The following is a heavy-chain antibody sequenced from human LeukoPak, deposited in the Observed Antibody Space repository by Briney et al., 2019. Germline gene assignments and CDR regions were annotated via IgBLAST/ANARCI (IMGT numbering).Heavy chain of an antibody. V-gene: IGHV4-39*01. CDR3: ARGSTYYESSGQVPFDY. D-gene: IGHD3-22*01. CDR2: IYYSGST. J-gene: IGHJ4*02. CDR1: GGSISSSSYC. Sequence: PSETLSLTCTVSGGSISSSSYCWGWIRQPPGKGLEWIGSIYYSGSTYYNPSLKSRVTISVDTSKNQFSLKLSSVTAADTAVYYCARGSTYYESSGQVPFDYWGQGTLVTVSS.